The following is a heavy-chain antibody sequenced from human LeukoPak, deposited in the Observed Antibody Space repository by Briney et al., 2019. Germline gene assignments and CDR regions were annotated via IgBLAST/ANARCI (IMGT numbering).Heavy chain of an antibody. CDR2: ISSSSSYI. D-gene: IGHD6-19*01. CDR3: ARDRGGIAVE. V-gene: IGHV3-21*01. CDR1: GFTFSSYS. J-gene: IGHJ4*02. Sequence: GGSLRLSCAASGFTFSSYSMNWVRQAPGKGLEWVSSISSSSSYIYYADSVKGRFTISRDNAKNSLYLQMNNLRAEDTAVYYCARDRGGIAVEGGQGTLVTVSS.